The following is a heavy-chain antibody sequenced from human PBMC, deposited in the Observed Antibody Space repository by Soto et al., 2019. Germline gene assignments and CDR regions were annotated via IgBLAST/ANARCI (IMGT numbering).Heavy chain of an antibody. V-gene: IGHV3-21*02. CDR1: GFTFHNYC. J-gene: IGHJ6*02. CDR2: ISSSSSYI. D-gene: IGHD3-3*01. Sequence: EVQLVESGGGLVRPGGSLRLSCAASGFTFHNYCMNWVRQAPGKGLEWVSSISSSSSYIYYADSLKGRFTISRDSAKNSLYLQMNSLRAEDTAVYYCTRTFDFWSGYYSPGQYYGMDVWGQGTTVTVSS. CDR3: TRTFDFWSGYYSPGQYYGMDV.